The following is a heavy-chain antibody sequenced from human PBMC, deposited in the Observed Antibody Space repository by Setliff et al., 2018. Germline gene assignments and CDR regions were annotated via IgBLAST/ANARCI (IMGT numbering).Heavy chain of an antibody. V-gene: IGHV3-23*01. Sequence: GGSLRLSCAASGFTFSSYWMGWVRQAPGKGLEWLSSISGDGDTTYNADSVNGRFTISRDNSKNTLYLQMNSLSGDDTAVHYCAKFISYYYYGMDGWGQGTTVTVSS. CDR3: AKFISYYYYGMDG. CDR1: GFTFSSYW. J-gene: IGHJ6*02. CDR2: ISGDGDTT.